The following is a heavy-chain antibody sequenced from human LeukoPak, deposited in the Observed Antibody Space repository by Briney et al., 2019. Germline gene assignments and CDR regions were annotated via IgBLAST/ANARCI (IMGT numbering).Heavy chain of an antibody. Sequence: PSETLSLTCTVSGGSISSYYWSWIRQPPGKGLEWIGYIYYSGSTNYNPSLKSRVTISVDTSKNQFSLKLSSVTAADTAVYYCARGGTAMVTWGQGTLVTVSS. CDR1: GGSISSYY. J-gene: IGHJ5*02. CDR2: IYYSGST. V-gene: IGHV4-59*08. CDR3: ARGGTAMVT. D-gene: IGHD5-18*01.